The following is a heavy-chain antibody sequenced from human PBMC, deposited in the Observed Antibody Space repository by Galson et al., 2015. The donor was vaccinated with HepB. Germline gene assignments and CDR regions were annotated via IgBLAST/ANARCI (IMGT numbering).Heavy chain of an antibody. CDR3: AKGFSSSWYLNDY. CDR2: ISYDGSNK. J-gene: IGHJ4*02. CDR1: GFTFSSYG. V-gene: IGHV3-30*18. D-gene: IGHD6-13*01. Sequence: SLRLSCAASGFTFSSYGMHWVRQAPGKGLEWVAVISYDGSNKYYADSVKGRFTISRDNSKNTLYLQMNSLRAEDTAVYYCAKGFSSSWYLNDYWGQGTLVTVSS.